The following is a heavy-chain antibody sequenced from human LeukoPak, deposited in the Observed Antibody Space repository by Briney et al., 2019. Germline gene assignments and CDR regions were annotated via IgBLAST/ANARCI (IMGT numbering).Heavy chain of an antibody. V-gene: IGHV3-74*01. J-gene: IGHJ4*02. CDR1: GFPFSNYA. D-gene: IGHD3-22*01. Sequence: GGSLRLSCAASGFPFSNYAMNWVRQAPGKGLVWVSRINHDGSSTNYADSVKGRFTISRDNAKNTVYLQMNSLRAEDTAVYYCVRDWGYDSSGYWQKYFDTWGQGTLVAVSS. CDR3: VRDWGYDSSGYWQKYFDT. CDR2: INHDGSST.